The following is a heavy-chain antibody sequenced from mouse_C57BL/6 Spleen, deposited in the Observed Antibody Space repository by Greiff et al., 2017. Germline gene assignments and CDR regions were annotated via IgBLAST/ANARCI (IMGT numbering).Heavy chain of an antibody. CDR2: ISSGCSYT. D-gene: IGHD2-4*01. Sequence: EVQGVESGGDLVKPGGSLKLSCAASGYSFSSYGMSWVRQTPDKRLEWVATISSGCSYTYYPDSVKGRFTISRDNAKNTLYLQMSSLKSEDTAMYYCASSDYAGTSRYFDVWGTGTTVTVSS. J-gene: IGHJ1*03. CDR1: GYSFSSYG. CDR3: ASSDYAGTSRYFDV. V-gene: IGHV5-6*01.